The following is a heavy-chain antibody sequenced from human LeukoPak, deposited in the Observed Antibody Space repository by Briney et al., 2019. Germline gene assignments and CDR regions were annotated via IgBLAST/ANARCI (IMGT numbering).Heavy chain of an antibody. J-gene: IGHJ4*02. V-gene: IGHV4-59*01. CDR2: IYYSGST. CDR1: GGSFSGYY. Sequence: PSETLSLTCAVYGGSFSGYYWSWIRQPPGKGLEWIGYIYYSGSTNYNPSPKSRVTISIDTSKIQFSLKLTSVTAADTAVYYCGREHYTSGWYIRDWGQGTLVTVSS. CDR3: GREHYTSGWYIRD. D-gene: IGHD6-19*01.